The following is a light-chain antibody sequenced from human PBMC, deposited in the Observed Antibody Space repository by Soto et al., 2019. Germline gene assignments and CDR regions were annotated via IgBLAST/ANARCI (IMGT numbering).Light chain of an antibody. Sequence: SYELTQPPSVSVAPGKTAMITCGGNNIGSKSVQWYQQKPGQAPVLVIYYDSDRPSGIPERFSGSNSGNTATLTISRVEAGDEADYYCQVWDSSSDHVVFGGGTKVTVL. J-gene: IGLJ2*01. CDR2: YDS. V-gene: IGLV3-21*04. CDR1: NIGSKS. CDR3: QVWDSSSDHVV.